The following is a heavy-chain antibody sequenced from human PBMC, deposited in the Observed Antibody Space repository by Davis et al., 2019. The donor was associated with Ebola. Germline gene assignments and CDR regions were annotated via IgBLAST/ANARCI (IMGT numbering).Heavy chain of an antibody. Sequence: PAGSLTLSCAASGFTFSSYWMHWVRQAPGKGLVWVSRINSDGSSTNYADSVKGRFTISRDNAKNTLYLQMNGLTVEDTAVYYCARGSLQFVNYWGQGTLVTVSS. J-gene: IGHJ4*02. CDR3: ARGSLQFVNY. D-gene: IGHD2/OR15-2a*01. V-gene: IGHV3-74*01. CDR1: GFTFSSYW. CDR2: INSDGSST.